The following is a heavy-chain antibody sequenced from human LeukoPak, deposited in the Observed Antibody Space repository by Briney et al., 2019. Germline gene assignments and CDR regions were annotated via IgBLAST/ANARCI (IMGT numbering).Heavy chain of an antibody. V-gene: IGHV4-59*01. CDR3: AREVVGRVGQWELPHDWYFDL. J-gene: IGHJ2*01. CDR1: GGSISSYY. Sequence: SETLSLTCTVSGGSISSYYWSWIRQPPGKGLEWIGYIYYSGSTNYNPSLKSRVTISVDTSKNQFSLKLSSVTAADTAVYYCAREVVGRVGQWELPHDWYFDLWGRGTLVTVSS. CDR2: IYYSGST. D-gene: IGHD1-26*01.